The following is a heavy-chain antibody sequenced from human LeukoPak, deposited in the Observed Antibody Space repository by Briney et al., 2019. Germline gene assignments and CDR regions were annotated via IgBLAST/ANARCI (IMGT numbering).Heavy chain of an antibody. D-gene: IGHD4-17*01. J-gene: IGHJ4*02. Sequence: GGSLRLSCAASGFTFSNYAMSWVRQAPGKGLEWVSSISSSSSYIYYADSVKGRFTISRDNAKNSLYLQMNSLRAEDTAVYYCARDYGDYSKGGYFDYWGQGTLVTVSS. CDR3: ARDYGDYSKGGYFDY. V-gene: IGHV3-21*01. CDR2: ISSSSSYI. CDR1: GFTFSNYA.